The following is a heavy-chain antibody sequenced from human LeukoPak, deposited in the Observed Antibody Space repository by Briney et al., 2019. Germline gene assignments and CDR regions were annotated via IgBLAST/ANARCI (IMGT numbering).Heavy chain of an antibody. CDR3: GKTDIYFNPIDY. D-gene: IGHD3-9*01. V-gene: IGHV4-4*02. CDR1: GVSISSSEW. Sequence: SGTLSLTCAVSGVSISSSEWWIWVRQPTRPGLEWIGEIHRDGRTRYNPSLKSRVTMSMDYSKNQFSLSVTSVTAADTAIYYCGKTDIYFNPIDYWGPGSLVTVSS. CDR2: IHRDGRT. J-gene: IGHJ4*02.